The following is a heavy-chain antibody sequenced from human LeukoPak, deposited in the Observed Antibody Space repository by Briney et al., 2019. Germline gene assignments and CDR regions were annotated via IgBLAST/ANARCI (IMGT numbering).Heavy chain of an antibody. CDR3: ARVSVEGRGPPRYHFDY. CDR1: GYSIKSGYY. Sequence: PSETLSLTCSVSGYSIKSGYYWGWIRQAPGKGLEWIGSIYNTGNTFYNPSLKSRVTISVDTSKNQFSLTLTSVTAADTALLYCARVSVEGRGPPRYHFDYWGQGTLVAVSS. CDR2: IYNTGNT. J-gene: IGHJ4*02. D-gene: IGHD3-10*01. V-gene: IGHV4-38-2*02.